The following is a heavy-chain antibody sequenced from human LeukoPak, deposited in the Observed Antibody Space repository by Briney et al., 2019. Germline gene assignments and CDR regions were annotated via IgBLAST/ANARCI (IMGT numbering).Heavy chain of an antibody. CDR3: ARGSEWELAVMADAFDI. CDR2: IKQDGSEK. V-gene: IGHV3-7*01. D-gene: IGHD1-26*01. Sequence: PGGSLRLSCAASGFTFSSYAMSWVRQAPGKGLEWVANIKQDGSEKYYVDSVKGRFTISRDNAKNSLYLQMNSLRAEDTAVYYCARGSEWELAVMADAFDIWGQGTMVTVSS. CDR1: GFTFSSYA. J-gene: IGHJ3*02.